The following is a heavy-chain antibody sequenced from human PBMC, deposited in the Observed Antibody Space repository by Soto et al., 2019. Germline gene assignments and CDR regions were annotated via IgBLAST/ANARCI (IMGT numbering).Heavy chain of an antibody. Sequence: PGGSLRLSCAVSGFTFSSYSMNWVRQAPGKGLEWVSYIGSSSKSTIYYTDSVRGRFTISRDNAKNSLYLQMDSLRDEDTAVYYCARDYFGSGSYPDPFDYWGQGTLVTVSS. V-gene: IGHV3-48*02. CDR3: ARDYFGSGSYPDPFDY. D-gene: IGHD3-10*01. CDR2: IGSSSKSTI. CDR1: GFTFSSYS. J-gene: IGHJ4*02.